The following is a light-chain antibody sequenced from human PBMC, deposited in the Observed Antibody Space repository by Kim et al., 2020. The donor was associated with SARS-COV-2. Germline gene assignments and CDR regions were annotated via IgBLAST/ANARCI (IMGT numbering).Light chain of an antibody. CDR1: SGHSSYA. CDR3: QTWSTGIRV. J-gene: IGLJ3*02. Sequence: QLVLTQSPSASASLGASVKLICTLSSGHSSYAIAWHQQQPEKGPRYLMKVDSDGSHNKGDGIPDRFSGSSSGAERYLIISSLQPEDEADYYCQTWSTGIRVFGGGTKVTVL. V-gene: IGLV4-69*01. CDR2: VDSDGSH.